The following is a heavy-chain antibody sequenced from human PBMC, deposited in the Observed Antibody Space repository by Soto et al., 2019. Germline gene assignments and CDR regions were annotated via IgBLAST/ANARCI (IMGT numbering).Heavy chain of an antibody. V-gene: IGHV3-30*18. CDR3: AKGPSLLRFLEWLLYA. CDR1: GFTFSSYG. CDR2: ISYDGSNK. Sequence: EGSLRLSCAASGFTFSSYGMHWVRQTAGKGLEWVAVISYDGSNKYYADSVKGRFTISRDNSKNTLYLQMNSLRAEDTAVYYCAKGPSLLRFLEWLLYAWGQGTLVTVSS. D-gene: IGHD3-3*01. J-gene: IGHJ4*02.